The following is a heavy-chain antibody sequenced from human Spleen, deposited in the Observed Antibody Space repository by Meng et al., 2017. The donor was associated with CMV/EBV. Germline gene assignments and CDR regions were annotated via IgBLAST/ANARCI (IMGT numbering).Heavy chain of an antibody. CDR3: AKGYYDFWSGYPDY. Sequence: GESLKISCAASGFTFSDYYMSWIRQAPGKGLEWVSYISSSGSTIYYADSVKGRFTISRDNAKNSLYLQMNSLRAEDTALYYCAKGYYDFWSGYPDYWGQGTLVTVSS. CDR1: GFTFSDYY. V-gene: IGHV3-11*01. D-gene: IGHD3-3*01. J-gene: IGHJ4*02. CDR2: ISSSGSTI.